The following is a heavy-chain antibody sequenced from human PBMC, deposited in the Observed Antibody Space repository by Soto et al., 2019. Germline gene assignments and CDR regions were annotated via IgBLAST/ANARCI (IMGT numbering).Heavy chain of an antibody. CDR3: ARWWSGSRQGFDP. J-gene: IGHJ5*02. D-gene: IGHD3-3*01. Sequence: QVQLQESGPGLVKPSQTLSLTCTVSGGSISSGDYYWSWIRQHPGKGLEWIGYIYYSGSTYYNPSLKSRVTISVDTSKNQFSLKLSSVTAADTAVYYCARWWSGSRQGFDPWGQGPRVTVSS. V-gene: IGHV4-31*03. CDR2: IYYSGST. CDR1: GGSISSGDYY.